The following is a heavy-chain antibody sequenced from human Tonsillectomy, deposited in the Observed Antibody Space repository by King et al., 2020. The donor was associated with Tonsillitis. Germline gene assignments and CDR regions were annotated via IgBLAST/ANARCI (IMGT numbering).Heavy chain of an antibody. D-gene: IGHD4-23*01. CDR2: INHSGST. CDR3: ARRWGGAFDI. Sequence: VQLQQWGAGLLKPSETLSLTCALYGGSFSGYYWSWIRQPPGKGLEWIGEINHSGSTNNNPSLKSRVSISVDTSKNQFSLNLSSVTAADTAVYYCARRWGGAFDIWGQGTMVTVSS. V-gene: IGHV4-34*01. J-gene: IGHJ3*02. CDR1: GGSFSGYY.